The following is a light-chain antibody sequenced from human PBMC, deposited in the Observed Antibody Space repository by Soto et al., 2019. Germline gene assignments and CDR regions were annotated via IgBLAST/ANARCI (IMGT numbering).Light chain of an antibody. CDR3: QSYDSSLSGSVV. J-gene: IGLJ2*01. V-gene: IGLV1-40*01. Sequence: QSVLTQPPSVSGAPGQRVTISCTGSSSNIGAGYDVHWYQQLPGTAPKLLIYGNSNRPSGVPDRFSGSKSGTSAFLAITGLQAEDEADYYCQSYDSSLSGSVVFGGGTKVTVL. CDR2: GNS. CDR1: SSNIGAGYD.